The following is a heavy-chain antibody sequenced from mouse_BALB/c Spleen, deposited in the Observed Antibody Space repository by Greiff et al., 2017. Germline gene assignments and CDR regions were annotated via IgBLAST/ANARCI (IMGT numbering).Heavy chain of an antibody. J-gene: IGHJ3*01. CDR3: ARDSSGPAWFAY. V-gene: IGHV1S29*02. Sequence: VQLQQSGPELVKPGASVKISCKASGYTFTDYNMHWVKQSHGKSLEWIGYIYPYNGGTGYNQKFKSKATLTVDNSSSTAYMELRSLTSEDSAVYYCARDSSGPAWFAYWGQGTLVTVSA. CDR1: GYTFTDYN. D-gene: IGHD3-2*01. CDR2: IYPYNGGT.